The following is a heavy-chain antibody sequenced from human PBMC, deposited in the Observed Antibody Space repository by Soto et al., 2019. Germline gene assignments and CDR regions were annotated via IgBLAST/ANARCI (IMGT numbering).Heavy chain of an antibody. J-gene: IGHJ4*02. CDR3: ARGVAAAGTPLQPDY. CDR1: GFTFSDYY. V-gene: IGHV3-11*06. D-gene: IGHD6-13*01. Sequence: GGSLRLSCAASGFTFSDYYMSWIRQAPGKGLEWVSYISSSSSSYTNYADSVKGRFTISRDNAKNSLYLQMNSLRAEDTAVYYCARGVAAAGTPLQPDYWGQGTLVTVSS. CDR2: ISSSSSSYT.